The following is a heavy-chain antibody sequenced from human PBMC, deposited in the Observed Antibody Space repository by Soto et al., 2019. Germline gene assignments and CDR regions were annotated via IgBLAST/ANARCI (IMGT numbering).Heavy chain of an antibody. CDR3: ATQGSGSYGGGDAFDI. J-gene: IGHJ3*02. CDR2: INPSDGSR. V-gene: IGHV1-46*01. D-gene: IGHD1-26*01. Sequence: ASVKVSCKASGYTFSNYYIHWVRQAPGLGLEWMGIINPSDGSRTYAEKFQGWVTMTRDTSISTAYMELSRLRSDDTAVYYCATQGSGSYGGGDAFDIWGQGTMVTVSS. CDR1: GYTFSNYY.